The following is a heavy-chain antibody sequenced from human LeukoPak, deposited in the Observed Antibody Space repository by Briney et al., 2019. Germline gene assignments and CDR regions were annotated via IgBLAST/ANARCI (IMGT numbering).Heavy chain of an antibody. CDR1: GGSISSGGYS. CDR2: IYHSGST. J-gene: IGHJ3*02. Sequence: PSGTLSLTCAVSGGSISSGGYSWSWIRQPPGKGLEWIGYIYHSGSTYYNPSLKSRVTISVDRSKNQFSLKLSSVTAADTAVYFCARRRVVVASTDGASGAFDIWGQGTMVTVSS. D-gene: IGHD2-15*01. CDR3: ARRRVVVASTDGASGAFDI. V-gene: IGHV4-30-2*01.